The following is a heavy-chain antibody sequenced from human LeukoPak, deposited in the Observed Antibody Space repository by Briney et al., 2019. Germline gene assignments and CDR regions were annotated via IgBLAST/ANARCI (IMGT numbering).Heavy chain of an antibody. CDR2: INPSGGST. Sequence: ASVKVSCKASGYTFTSYYMHWVRQALGQGLEWMGIINPSGGSTSYAQKFQGRVTMTRDTSTSTVYMELSSLRSEDTAVYYCARDTVVVPAAMLYYYYYGMDVWGQGTTVTVSS. J-gene: IGHJ6*02. V-gene: IGHV1-46*01. CDR3: ARDTVVVPAAMLYYYYYGMDV. D-gene: IGHD2-2*01. CDR1: GYTFTSYY.